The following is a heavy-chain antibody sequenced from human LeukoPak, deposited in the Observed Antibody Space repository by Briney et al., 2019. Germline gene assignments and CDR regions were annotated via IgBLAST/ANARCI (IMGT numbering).Heavy chain of an antibody. Sequence: GGSLRLSCVVSGFTFSGFGMDWVRQAPGKGLEWVSSISSSSSYIYYADSVKGRFTISRHNAKKSLYLQMSSLRAEDTAVYYCARDPINIGTAAKGFDYWGQGTLVTVSS. V-gene: IGHV3-21*01. J-gene: IGHJ4*02. CDR2: ISSSSSYI. D-gene: IGHD2-2*01. CDR1: GFTFSGFG. CDR3: ARDPINIGTAAKGFDY.